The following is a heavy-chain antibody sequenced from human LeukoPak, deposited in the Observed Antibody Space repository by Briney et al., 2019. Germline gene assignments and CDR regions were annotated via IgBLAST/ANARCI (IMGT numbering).Heavy chain of an antibody. D-gene: IGHD2-2*01. CDR3: ARVVVVRYYYYMDV. Sequence: GGSLRLSCAASGCTFSSYAMSWVREAPGKGLEWVSVIYSGGSTYYADSVKGRFTISRDNSKNTLYLQMNSLRAEDTAVYYCARVVVVRYYYYMDVWGKGTTVTISS. J-gene: IGHJ6*03. CDR1: GCTFSSYA. CDR2: IYSGGST. V-gene: IGHV3-53*01.